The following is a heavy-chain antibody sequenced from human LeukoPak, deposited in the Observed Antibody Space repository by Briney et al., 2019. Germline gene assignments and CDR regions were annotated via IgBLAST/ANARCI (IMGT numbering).Heavy chain of an antibody. Sequence: AGSLRLSCAASGLPFSKAWMSSVRQATEQALEWVGGIKSKTDGGTTDYAAPVKGRSTISREDSKNTLGLQMNSLKTEETAVYYCTGGVYGSGSFDYWGQGTLVTVSS. CDR2: IKSKTDGGTT. CDR1: GLPFSKAW. CDR3: TGGVYGSGSFDY. V-gene: IGHV3-15*01. D-gene: IGHD3-10*01. J-gene: IGHJ4*02.